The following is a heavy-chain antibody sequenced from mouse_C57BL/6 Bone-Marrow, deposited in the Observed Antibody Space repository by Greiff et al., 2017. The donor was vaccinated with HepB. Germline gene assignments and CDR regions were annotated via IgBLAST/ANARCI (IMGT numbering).Heavy chain of an antibody. Sequence: VHVKQSGPGLAKPSQTLSLTCSVTGYSITSDYWNWIRKFPGNKLEYMGYISYSGSTYYNPSLKSRISITRDTSKNQYYLQLNSVTTDDTATYYCARRYGSSYVWYFDVWGTGTTVTVSS. V-gene: IGHV3-8*01. CDR3: ARRYGSSYVWYFDV. J-gene: IGHJ1*03. D-gene: IGHD1-1*01. CDR2: ISYSGST. CDR1: GYSITSDY.